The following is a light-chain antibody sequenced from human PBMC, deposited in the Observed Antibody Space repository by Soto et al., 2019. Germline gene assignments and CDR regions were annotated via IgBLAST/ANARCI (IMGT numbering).Light chain of an antibody. CDR1: SSDVGGYNY. V-gene: IGLV2-14*01. J-gene: IGLJ1*01. CDR2: EVS. CDR3: SSYTSSSTYV. Sequence: QCVLTQPASVSGSPGQSITISCTRTSSDVGGYNYVSWYQQDPGKAPKLMIYEVSNRPSGVSNRFSGSKSGNTASLTISGLQAEDEADYYCSSYTSSSTYVFGTGTKLTV.